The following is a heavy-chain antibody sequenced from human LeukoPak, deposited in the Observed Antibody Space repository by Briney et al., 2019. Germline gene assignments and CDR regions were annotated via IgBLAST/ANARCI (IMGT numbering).Heavy chain of an antibody. CDR2: IYQSGST. CDR3: ARVYSYDSSGYSRGYFQH. Sequence: SETLSLTCTVSGYSISSGYYWGWIRQPPGKGLEWIGSIYQSGSTYYNPPLKSRVTISVDTSKNQFSLKLSSVTAADTAVYYCARVYSYDSSGYSRGYFQHWGQGTLVTVSS. CDR1: GYSISSGYY. V-gene: IGHV4-38-2*02. J-gene: IGHJ1*01. D-gene: IGHD3-22*01.